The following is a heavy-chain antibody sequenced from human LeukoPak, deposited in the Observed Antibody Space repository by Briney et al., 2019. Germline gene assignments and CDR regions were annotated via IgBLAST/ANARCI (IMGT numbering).Heavy chain of an antibody. Sequence: SETLSLTCTVSGGSISTSSFYWGWIRQPPGKGLEWIGSIHYSGGTYYNPPLKSGVTISVDTSKNQFSLKVSSVTAADTAVYYCARYSGYATYWGQGTLVTVSS. CDR1: GGSISTSSFY. J-gene: IGHJ4*02. V-gene: IGHV4-39*01. CDR3: ARYSGYATY. CDR2: IHYSGGT. D-gene: IGHD5-12*01.